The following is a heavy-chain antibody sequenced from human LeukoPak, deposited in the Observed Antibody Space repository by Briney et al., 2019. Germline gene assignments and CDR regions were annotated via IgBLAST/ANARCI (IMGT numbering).Heavy chain of an antibody. D-gene: IGHD6-6*01. J-gene: IGHJ4*02. CDR3: ARDSIEYSSSRFSDY. CDR2: IYYSGST. Sequence: SETLSLTCAVYGGSFSGYYWGWIRQPPGKGLEWIGSIYYSGSTYYNPSLKSRVTISVDTSKNQFSLKLSSVTAADTAVYYCARDSIEYSSSRFSDYWGQGTLVTVSS. CDR1: GGSFSGYY. V-gene: IGHV4-34*01.